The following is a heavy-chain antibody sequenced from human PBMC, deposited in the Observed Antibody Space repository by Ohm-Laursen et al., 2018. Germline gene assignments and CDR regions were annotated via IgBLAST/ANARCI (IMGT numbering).Heavy chain of an antibody. CDR1: GYTFTAYY. D-gene: IGHD4-17*01. J-gene: IGHJ2*01. Sequence: ASVKVSCKASGYTFTAYYIHWVRQAPGQGLEWMGWINPKSGGTNYAEKFQGRVTMTRNTSISTAYMELSSLRSEDTAEYYCTREASGDYGYFDLWGRGTLVTVSS. CDR3: TREASGDYGYFDL. CDR2: INPKSGGT. V-gene: IGHV1-2*02.